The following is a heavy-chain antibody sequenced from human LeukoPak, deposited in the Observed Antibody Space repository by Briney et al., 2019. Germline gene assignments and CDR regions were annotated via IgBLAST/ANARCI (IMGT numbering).Heavy chain of an antibody. CDR2: ISYDGINK. CDR1: GLTFSNYA. D-gene: IGHD3/OR15-3a*01. CDR3: AKIPQVGTVTVPNFDH. Sequence: GGSLRLSCADSGLTFSNYAMHWVRQAPGKGLEWVTVISYDGINKYYADSVKGRFTISRDNSKNTLHLLMNNLRVEDTAIYHCAKIPQVGTVTVPNFDHWGHGTLVTVS. V-gene: IGHV3-30*07. J-gene: IGHJ4*01.